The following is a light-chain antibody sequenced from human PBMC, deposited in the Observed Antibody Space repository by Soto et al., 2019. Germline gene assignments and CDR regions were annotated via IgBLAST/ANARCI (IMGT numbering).Light chain of an antibody. CDR1: QGISTY. Sequence: DIQMTQSPSSLSASVGDRVTSTCRASQGISTYLAWYQQKPGKVPKVLIYSASTLQSGVPSRFRGSGSGTDFTLTISSLQPEDVATYYCQKYDSAPETFGQGTKVEIK. CDR2: SAS. CDR3: QKYDSAPET. V-gene: IGKV1-27*01. J-gene: IGKJ1*01.